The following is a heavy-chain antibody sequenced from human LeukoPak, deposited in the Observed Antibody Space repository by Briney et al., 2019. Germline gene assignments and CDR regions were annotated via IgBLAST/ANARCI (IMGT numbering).Heavy chain of an antibody. CDR1: GFTFSSYE. J-gene: IGHJ4*02. V-gene: IGHV3-48*03. D-gene: IGHD3-22*01. Sequence: GGSLRLSCAASGFTFSSYEMNWVRQAPGKGLEWVSYISSSGSTIHYADSVKGRFTISRDNAKNSLYLQMNSLRAEDTAVYYCARGSRDSSGYWDFDYWGQGTLVTVSS. CDR2: ISSSGSTI. CDR3: ARGSRDSSGYWDFDY.